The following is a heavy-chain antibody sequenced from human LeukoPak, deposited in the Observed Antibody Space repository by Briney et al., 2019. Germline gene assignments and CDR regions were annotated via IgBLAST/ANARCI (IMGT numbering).Heavy chain of an antibody. CDR2: ISYEGSNK. CDR1: GFNFSNYA. Sequence: LSGGSLSLSCAASGFNFSNYAMHWVGQAPGKGREWVAVISYEGSNKYYADSVKGRFTISRDNSKNKQYLQMNSLRTEETAVYYCARGSEDYDSSGYYYDLGDYWGQGTLVTVSS. J-gene: IGHJ4*02. CDR3: ARGSEDYDSSGYYYDLGDY. D-gene: IGHD3-22*01. V-gene: IGHV3-30*04.